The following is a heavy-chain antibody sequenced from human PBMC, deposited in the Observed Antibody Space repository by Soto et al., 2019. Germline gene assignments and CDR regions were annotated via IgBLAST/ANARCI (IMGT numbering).Heavy chain of an antibody. J-gene: IGHJ4*02. CDR3: ARGIQREAAVAGSHFDY. V-gene: IGHV3-30-3*01. CDR1: GFTFSSYA. D-gene: IGHD6-19*01. Sequence: GGSLRLSCAASGFTFSSYAMHWVRQAPGKGLEWVAVISYDGSNKYYADSVKGRFTISRDNSKNTLYLQMNSLRVEDTAVYYCARGIQREAAVAGSHFDYWGQGTLVTVSS. CDR2: ISYDGSNK.